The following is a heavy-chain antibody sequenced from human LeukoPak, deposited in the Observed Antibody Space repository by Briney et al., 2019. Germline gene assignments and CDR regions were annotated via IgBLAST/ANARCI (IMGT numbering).Heavy chain of an antibody. CDR2: ISFDGSNK. D-gene: IGHD3-22*01. CDR3: ARPGFYDSSAYYDF. CDR1: GFTFRNYV. J-gene: IGHJ4*02. V-gene: IGHV3-30*04. Sequence: PGGSLRLSCAASGFTFRNYVIHWVRQAPGKGLEWVAIISFDGSNKYYADSVKGRFTISRDNSKNTLYLQMNSLSSEDTAVYYCARPGFYDSSAYYDFWGQGTLVTVSS.